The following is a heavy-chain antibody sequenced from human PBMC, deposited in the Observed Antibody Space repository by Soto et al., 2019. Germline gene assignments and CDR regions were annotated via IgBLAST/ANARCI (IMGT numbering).Heavy chain of an antibody. CDR1: GYTFNSYG. D-gene: IGHD3-10*01. V-gene: IGHV1-18*01. CDR3: ARELGYYYGSGSYQRHNWFDP. Sequence: QVQLVQSGAEVKKPGASVKVSCKASGYTFNSYGISWVRQAPGQGLEWMGWISAYNGNTNYAQRLQGRVTMTTDTSTSTAYMELRSLRSDDTAVYYCARELGYYYGSGSYQRHNWFDPWGQGTLVTVSS. CDR2: ISAYNGNT. J-gene: IGHJ5*02.